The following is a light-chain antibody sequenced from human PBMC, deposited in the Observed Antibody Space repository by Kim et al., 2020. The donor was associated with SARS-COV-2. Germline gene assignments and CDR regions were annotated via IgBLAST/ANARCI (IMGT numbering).Light chain of an antibody. Sequence: QSVLTQPPSVSGAPGQRVTISCTGSSSSIGAGSDVHWYQQLPGTAPRLLIFGNNNRPSGVPDRFSGSKSGTSASLAITGLQAEDESAYYCQSYDNSLSVWVFGGGTQLTVL. V-gene: IGLV1-40*01. J-gene: IGLJ3*02. CDR3: QSYDNSLSVWV. CDR1: SSSIGAGSD. CDR2: GNN.